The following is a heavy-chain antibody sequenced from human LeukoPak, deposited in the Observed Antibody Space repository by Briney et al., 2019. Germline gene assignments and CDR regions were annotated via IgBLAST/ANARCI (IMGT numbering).Heavy chain of an antibody. CDR3: ARATPRYCSTTTCYTPFDY. CDR2: MYTSGST. D-gene: IGHD2-2*02. CDR1: GGSVSSGSYY. V-gene: IGHV4-61*02. Sequence: SQTLSLTCTVSGGSVSSGSYYWSWIRQPAGKGLEWIGRMYTSGSTNYNPSLKSRVTISQDTSKNQFSLKLSSVSAADTAVYYCARATPRYCSTTTCYTPFDYWGQGTLVPSPQ. J-gene: IGHJ4*02.